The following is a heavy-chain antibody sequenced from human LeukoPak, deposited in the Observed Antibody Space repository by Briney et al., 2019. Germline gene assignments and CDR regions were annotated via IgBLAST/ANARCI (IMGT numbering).Heavy chain of an antibody. CDR1: GFSFDDYA. Sequence: GRSLRLSCAASGFSFDDYAMHWVRQAPGKGLKWVSVINWNSGNIAYADSVKGRFTISRDNAKNSLYLQMNSLRAEDTALYYCARISRCGGTSCFDYWGQGTVVTVSS. J-gene: IGHJ4*02. CDR2: INWNSGNI. CDR3: ARISRCGGTSCFDY. V-gene: IGHV3-9*01. D-gene: IGHD2-21*01.